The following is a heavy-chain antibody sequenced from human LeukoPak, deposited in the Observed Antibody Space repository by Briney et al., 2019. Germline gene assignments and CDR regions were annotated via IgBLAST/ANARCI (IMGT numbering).Heavy chain of an antibody. CDR3: ARLHVDIVATTPDY. CDR2: ISSSGSTI. CDR1: GFTFSDYY. V-gene: IGHV3-11*01. Sequence: GGSLRLSCAAAGFTFSDYYMSWIRQAPGKGLDWVSYISSSGSTIYYADSVKGRFTISRDNAKNSLYLQMNSLRAEDTAVCYCARLHVDIVATTPDYWGQGTLVTVSS. J-gene: IGHJ4*02. D-gene: IGHD5-12*01.